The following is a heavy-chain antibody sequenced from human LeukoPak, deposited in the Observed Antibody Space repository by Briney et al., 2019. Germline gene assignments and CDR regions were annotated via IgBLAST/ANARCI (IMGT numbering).Heavy chain of an antibody. D-gene: IGHD5-18*01. J-gene: IGHJ4*02. V-gene: IGHV3-30-3*01. CDR2: ISYDGSNK. CDR1: GFTFSSYA. Sequence: GGSLRLSCAASGFTFSSYAMHWVRQAPGKGLEWVAVISYDGSNKYYADSVKGRFTISRDNSKNTLYLQMNSLRAEDTAVYYCARGRFLDTAMEDFDYWGQGTLVTVSS. CDR3: ARGRFLDTAMEDFDY.